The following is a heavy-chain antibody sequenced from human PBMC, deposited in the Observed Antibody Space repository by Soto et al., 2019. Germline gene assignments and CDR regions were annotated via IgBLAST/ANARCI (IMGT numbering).Heavy chain of an antibody. CDR1: GVNFSGSA. D-gene: IGHD2-21*02. J-gene: IGHJ3*01. Sequence: PVGPQRLSYAASGVNFSGSAIHWVRQTSGKGLEWVGRIRSRANNFATSSAASVKGRFTFSRDDSKNTAYLQMNTLKPDDTAVYYCGRETPKVGTVNHHAIDSWGQGTVVTVSS. CDR2: IRSRANNFAT. V-gene: IGHV3-73*01. CDR3: GRETPKVGTVNHHAIDS.